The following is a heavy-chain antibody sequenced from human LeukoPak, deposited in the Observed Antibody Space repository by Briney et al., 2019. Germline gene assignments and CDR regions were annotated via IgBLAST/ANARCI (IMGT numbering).Heavy chain of an antibody. CDR3: ARLTLGLAGFYYYYMDV. CDR1: GFTFSGSA. J-gene: IGHJ6*03. Sequence: GGSLRLSCAASGFTFSGSAMHWVRQASGKGLEWVGRIRSKANSYATAYAASVKGRFTISRDDSKNTAYLQMNSLKTEDTAVYYCARLTLGLAGFYYYYMDVWGKGTTVTVSS. V-gene: IGHV3-73*01. CDR2: IRSKANSYAT. D-gene: IGHD3-9*01.